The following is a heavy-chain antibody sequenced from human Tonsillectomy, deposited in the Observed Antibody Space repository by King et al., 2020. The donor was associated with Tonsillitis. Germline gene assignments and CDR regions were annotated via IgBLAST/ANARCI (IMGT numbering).Heavy chain of an antibody. V-gene: IGHV1-2*02. J-gene: IGHJ4*02. CDR1: GYIFTDDY. D-gene: IGHD6-19*01. CDR2: INPNSGGT. CDR3: ATYNVGVAGFDY. Sequence: VQLVQSGAEVKKPGASVKVSCKASGYIFTDDYMHWVRQAPGQGLEWMGWINPNSGGTNYAQKFQGRVTMTRDTAISTAYMELSRLRSDDTAVFYCATYNVGVAGFDYWGQGTLVTVSS.